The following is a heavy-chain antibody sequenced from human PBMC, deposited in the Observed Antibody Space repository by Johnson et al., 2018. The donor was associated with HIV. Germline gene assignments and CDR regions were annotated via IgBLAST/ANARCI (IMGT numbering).Heavy chain of an antibody. Sequence: QVHLVESGGGLVKPGGSLRLSCAASRFTFSDYYMNWIRQAPGTGLDWVSYISSSGSTIYYADSVKGRFTISRDNAKNSLYLQMNSLRAEDTDVYYCARGGSYLTLDDAFDIWGQGTMVTVSS. V-gene: IGHV3-11*04. CDR1: RFTFSDYY. D-gene: IGHD1-26*01. CDR2: ISSSGSTI. J-gene: IGHJ3*02. CDR3: ARGGSYLTLDDAFDI.